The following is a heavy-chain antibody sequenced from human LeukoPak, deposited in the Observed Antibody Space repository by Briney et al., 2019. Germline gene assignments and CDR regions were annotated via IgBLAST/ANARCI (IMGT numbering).Heavy chain of an antibody. CDR1: GNSFGSHS. D-gene: IGHD3-16*02. Sequence: ASVKVSCKASGNSFGSHSLNWVRQAPGQGPEWMGWINTKTGNPTYAQAFTGRFVFSLDTSVRTAFLQISSLKAEDSAVYYCATMIVVDYYYGLNVWGQGTTVTVSS. V-gene: IGHV7-4-1*02. CDR3: ATMIVVDYYYGLNV. J-gene: IGHJ6*02. CDR2: INTKTGNP.